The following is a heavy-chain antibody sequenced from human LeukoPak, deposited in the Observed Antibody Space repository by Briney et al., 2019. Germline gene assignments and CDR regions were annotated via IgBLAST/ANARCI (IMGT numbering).Heavy chain of an antibody. V-gene: IGHV4-61*01. CDR1: GGSISSSSYY. Sequence: PSETLSLTCTVSGGSISSSSYYWSWVRQPPGKGLEWVGYMHHSGKANSNPSLKSRVTISVDTSKNQVSLKLSSVTAADTAVYYCARDTHEYGSGSYYDDTFDSWGQGTLVTVSS. J-gene: IGHJ3*02. D-gene: IGHD3-10*01. CDR2: MHHSGKA. CDR3: ARDTHEYGSGSYYDDTFDS.